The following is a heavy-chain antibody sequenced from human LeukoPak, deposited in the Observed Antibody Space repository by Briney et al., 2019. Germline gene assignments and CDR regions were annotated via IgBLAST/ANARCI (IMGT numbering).Heavy chain of an antibody. J-gene: IGHJ5*02. CDR1: GGTFSSYA. CDR2: IIPIFGTA. CDR3: ARDTRMSTRPLWFDP. D-gene: IGHD2-2*01. V-gene: IGHV1-69*05. Sequence: ASVKVSCKASGGTFSSYAISWVRQAPGQGLEWMGGIIPIFGTANYAQKFQGRVTITTDESTSTAYTELSSLRSEDTAVYYCARDTRMSTRPLWFDPWGQGTLVTVSS.